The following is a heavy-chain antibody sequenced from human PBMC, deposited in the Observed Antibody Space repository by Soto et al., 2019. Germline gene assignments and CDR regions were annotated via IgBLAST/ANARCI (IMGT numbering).Heavy chain of an antibody. J-gene: IGHJ6*02. D-gene: IGHD6-19*01. CDR3: ARASSGWYDYYYGMDV. CDR1: GYTFTSYG. V-gene: IGHV1-18*04. CDR2: ISAYNGNT. Sequence: GASVKVSCKASGYTFTSYGISWVRQAPGQGLEWMGWISAYNGNTNYAQKLQGRVTMTTDTSTSTAYMELRSLRSDDTAVYYCARASSGWYDYYYGMDVWGQGTTVTVSS.